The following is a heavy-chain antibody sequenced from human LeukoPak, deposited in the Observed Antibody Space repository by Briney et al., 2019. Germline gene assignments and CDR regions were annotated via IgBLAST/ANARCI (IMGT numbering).Heavy chain of an antibody. CDR1: GFTFSSYS. CDR3: ARLYSGYEIYYYGMDV. J-gene: IGHJ6*02. Sequence: GGSLRLSCAASGFTFSSYSMNWVRQAPGKGLEWVSYISSSSSTIYYADSVKGRFTISRDNAKNSLYLQMNSLRAEDTAVYYCARLYSGYEIYYYGMDVWGQGTTVTVSS. V-gene: IGHV3-48*04. D-gene: IGHD5-12*01. CDR2: ISSSSSTI.